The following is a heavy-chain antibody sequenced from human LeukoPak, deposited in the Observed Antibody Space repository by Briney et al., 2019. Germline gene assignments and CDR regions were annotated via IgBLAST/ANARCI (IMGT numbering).Heavy chain of an antibody. Sequence: GGSLRLPCSASGFTLSSYSMNWVRQAPGKGLEWVSVVNGNGGTTHYADSVKGRFTISRDNSKNTLYLQMNSLRAEDTAVYYCAKLLAGAGTDYWGQGTLVTVSS. V-gene: IGHV3-23*01. D-gene: IGHD6-19*01. CDR2: VNGNGGTT. CDR1: GFTLSSYS. CDR3: AKLLAGAGTDY. J-gene: IGHJ4*02.